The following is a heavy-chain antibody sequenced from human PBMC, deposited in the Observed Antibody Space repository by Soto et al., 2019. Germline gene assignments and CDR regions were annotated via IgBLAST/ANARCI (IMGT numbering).Heavy chain of an antibody. CDR3: ARRIVILAADYGMDV. CDR2: IHYSGST. J-gene: IGHJ6*02. Sequence: PSETLSLTSTVSGGSISSYYWTWIRQPPGKRLEWIGYIHYSGSTNYSPSLKSRVTISVDTSKKQFSLKLSSVTAADTAVYYCARRIVILAADYGMDVWGQGTTVT. CDR1: GGSISSYY. D-gene: IGHD2-15*01. V-gene: IGHV4-59*08.